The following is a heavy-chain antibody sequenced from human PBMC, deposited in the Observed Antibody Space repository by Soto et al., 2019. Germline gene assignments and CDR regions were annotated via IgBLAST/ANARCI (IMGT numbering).Heavy chain of an antibody. D-gene: IGHD5-18*01. CDR1: GYSLTELS. V-gene: IGHV1-24*01. CDR2: FDPEDGET. J-gene: IGHJ4*02. Sequence: ASVKVSCKVSGYSLTELSMHWVRQAPGKGLEWMGGFDPEDGETIYPQKFQGRVTMTEDTSTHTAYMELTSLTSDDTAVYFCPTGFQGYTYGHGGDYWGQGTLVTVSS. CDR3: PTGFQGYTYGHGGDY.